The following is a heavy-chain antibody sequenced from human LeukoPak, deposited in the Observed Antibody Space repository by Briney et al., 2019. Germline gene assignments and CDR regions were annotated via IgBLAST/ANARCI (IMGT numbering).Heavy chain of an antibody. Sequence: SETLSLTCTVSGGSISSYYWGWIRQPPGKGLEWIGYIYYSGSTNYNPSLKSRVTISVDTSKNQFSLKLSSVTAADTAVYYCARGRDYVWGSYRYLFDYWGQGTLVTVSS. J-gene: IGHJ4*02. CDR1: GGSISSYY. V-gene: IGHV4-59*01. CDR2: IYYSGST. D-gene: IGHD3-16*02. CDR3: ARGRDYVWGSYRYLFDY.